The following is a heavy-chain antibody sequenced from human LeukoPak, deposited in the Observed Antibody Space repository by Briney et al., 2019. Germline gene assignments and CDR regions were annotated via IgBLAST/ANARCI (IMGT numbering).Heavy chain of an antibody. V-gene: IGHV1-8*01. Sequence: ASVKVSCKASGYTFTSYDINWVRQATGQGLEWMGWMNSNSGNTGYAQKFQGRVTMTRNTSISTAYMELSSLRSEDTAVYYCARAQGLHDAFDIWGQGTMVTVSS. J-gene: IGHJ3*02. CDR2: MNSNSGNT. D-gene: IGHD5-18*01. CDR3: ARAQGLHDAFDI. CDR1: GYTFTSYD.